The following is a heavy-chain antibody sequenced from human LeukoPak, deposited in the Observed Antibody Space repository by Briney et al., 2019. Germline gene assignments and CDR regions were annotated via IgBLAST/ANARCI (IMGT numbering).Heavy chain of an antibody. V-gene: IGHV1-69*04. CDR1: GGTFSSYA. CDR2: IIPILGIA. D-gene: IGHD3-9*01. Sequence: ASVKVSCKASGGTFSSYAISWVRQAPGQGLEWMGRIIPILGIANYAQKFQGRVTITADKSTSTAYMELSSLRSEDTAVYYCARDRAGLLRYFDWSHGMDVWGQGTTVTVSS. CDR3: ARDRAGLLRYFDWSHGMDV. J-gene: IGHJ6*02.